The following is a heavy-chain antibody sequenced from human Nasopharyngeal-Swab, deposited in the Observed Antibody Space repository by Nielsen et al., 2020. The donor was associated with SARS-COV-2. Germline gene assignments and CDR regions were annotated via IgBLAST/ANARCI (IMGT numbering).Heavy chain of an antibody. Sequence: WVRQAPGQGLEWMGWMNPNSGNTGYAQKFQGRVTMTRNTSISTAYMELSSLRSEDTAVYYCARDGYSSSSSYYYYYGMDVWGQGTTVTVSS. CDR2: MNPNSGNT. CDR3: ARDGYSSSSSYYYYYGMDV. V-gene: IGHV1-8*01. J-gene: IGHJ6*02. D-gene: IGHD6-6*01.